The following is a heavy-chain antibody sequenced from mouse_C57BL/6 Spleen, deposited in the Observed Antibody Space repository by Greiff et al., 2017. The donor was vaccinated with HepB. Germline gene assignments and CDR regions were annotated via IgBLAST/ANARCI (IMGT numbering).Heavy chain of an antibody. CDR2: INPNNGGT. Sequence: VQLQQSGPELVKPGASVKISCKASGYTFTDYYMNWVKQSHGKSLEWIGDINPNNGGTSYNQKFKGKATLTVDKSSSTAYMELRSLTSEDSAVYYCARYYYGSIHFDYWGQGTTLTVSS. D-gene: IGHD1-1*01. V-gene: IGHV1-26*01. CDR1: GYTFTDYY. CDR3: ARYYYGSIHFDY. J-gene: IGHJ2*01.